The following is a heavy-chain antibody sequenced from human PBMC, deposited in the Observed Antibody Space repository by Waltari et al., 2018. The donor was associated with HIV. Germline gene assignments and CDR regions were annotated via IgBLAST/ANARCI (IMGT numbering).Heavy chain of an antibody. Sequence: EVQLVESGGGSVQPGGSLRLSCTASGITFDDYALHWVRQPPGKGLEWVSGISWNSGDIAYADSVKGRFTISRDNTKNSLFLQMNSVRVEDTALYYCVKDGASTIFGVLNGMDVWGQGTTVTVSS. D-gene: IGHD3-3*01. CDR1: GITFDDYA. V-gene: IGHV3-9*01. CDR2: ISWNSGDI. CDR3: VKDGASTIFGVLNGMDV. J-gene: IGHJ6*02.